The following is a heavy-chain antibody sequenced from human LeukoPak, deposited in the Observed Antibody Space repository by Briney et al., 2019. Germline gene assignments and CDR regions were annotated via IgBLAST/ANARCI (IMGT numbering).Heavy chain of an antibody. CDR3: AKDAYSYGRYWYFDV. CDR2: LSGSGGTT. CDR1: GFTFSIYA. Sequence: GGSLRLSCAASGFTFSIYAMSWVRQAPGKGLEWVSALSGSGGTTDYADSVKGRFTISRDNSKNTLFLQMKSLRAEDTAVYYCAKDAYSYGRYWYFDVWGRGTLVTVSS. D-gene: IGHD5-18*01. V-gene: IGHV3-23*01. J-gene: IGHJ2*01.